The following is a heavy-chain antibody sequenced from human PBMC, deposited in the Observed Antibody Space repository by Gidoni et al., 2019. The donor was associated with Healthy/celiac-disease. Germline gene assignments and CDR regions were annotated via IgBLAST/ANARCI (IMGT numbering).Heavy chain of an antibody. D-gene: IGHD6-13*01. J-gene: IGHJ5*02. V-gene: IGHV3-21*01. Sequence: EVQLVESGGGLVTPGGSLRLSCAASGFPFSSYSMNWVRQAPGKGLEWVSSNSSSSSYIYYADSVKGRFTISRDNAKNSLYLQMNSLRAEDTAVYYCARDRGSSSLPWFDPWGQGTLVTVSS. CDR3: ARDRGSSSLPWFDP. CDR2: NSSSSSYI. CDR1: GFPFSSYS.